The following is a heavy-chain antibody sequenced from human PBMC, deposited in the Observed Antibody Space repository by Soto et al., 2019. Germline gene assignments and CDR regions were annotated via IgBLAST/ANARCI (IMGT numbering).Heavy chain of an antibody. CDR2: ISYDGSNK. Sequence: GGSLRLSCAASGFTFSSYGMHWVRQAPGKGLEWVAVISYDGSNKYYADSVKGRFTISRDNSENTLYLQMNSLRAEDTAVYYCAKSYYYGSGSYYGDYFDYWGQGTLVTVSS. D-gene: IGHD3-10*01. CDR3: AKSYYYGSGSYYGDYFDY. V-gene: IGHV3-30*18. CDR1: GFTFSSYG. J-gene: IGHJ4*02.